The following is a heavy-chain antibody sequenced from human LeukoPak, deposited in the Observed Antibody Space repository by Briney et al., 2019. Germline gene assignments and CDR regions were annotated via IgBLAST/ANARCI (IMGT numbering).Heavy chain of an antibody. CDR1: GDSIIIDNYY. J-gene: IGHJ4*02. Sequence: PSETLSLTCTVSGDSIIIDNYYWAWIRQPPGKGLEWIGSIHYSGDAYYNPPLKSRVTISVDRSKNQFSLKLSSVTAADTAVYYCAREPLGDFWSGYLDYWGQGTLVTVSS. CDR2: IHYSGDA. V-gene: IGHV4-39*07. D-gene: IGHD3-3*01. CDR3: AREPLGDFWSGYLDY.